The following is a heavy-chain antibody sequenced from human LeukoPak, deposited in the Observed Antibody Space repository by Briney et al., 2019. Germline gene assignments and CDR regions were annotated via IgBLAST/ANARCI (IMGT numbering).Heavy chain of an antibody. CDR2: LNAYDGDT. Sequence: GASVKVSCKASGYTFTTYAMHWVRQAPGQRPEWMGWLNAYDGDTKSSQRFQDRLTITWDTSASTAYVEMISLRSEDTAIYYCARTDDSGSYYTNWGQGTLVTVSS. J-gene: IGHJ4*02. CDR1: GYTFTTYA. D-gene: IGHD3-10*01. CDR3: ARTDDSGSYYTN. V-gene: IGHV1-3*01.